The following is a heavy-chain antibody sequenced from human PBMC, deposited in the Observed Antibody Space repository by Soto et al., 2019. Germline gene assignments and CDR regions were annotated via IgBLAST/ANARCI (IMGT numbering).Heavy chain of an antibody. CDR1: GDSLSCNSAI. V-gene: IGHV6-1*01. Sequence: SQTLSLTCAIFGDSLSCNSAIWNWFRQSPSRGLEWLGRTYYTSKWYNDYAVPVKSRISINPDTSKNQVSLQLNSVTPEDTAVYYCARVYSSGWSFYYGTDVWGQGTTVTVSS. CDR3: ARVYSSGWSFYYGTDV. CDR2: TYYTSKWYN. J-gene: IGHJ6*02. D-gene: IGHD6-19*01.